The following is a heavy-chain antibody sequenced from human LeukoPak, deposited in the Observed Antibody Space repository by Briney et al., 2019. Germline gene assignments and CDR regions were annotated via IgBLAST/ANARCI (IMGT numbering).Heavy chain of an antibody. Sequence: RGSLRLSCAASGFTFSSSAMSWVRQAPGKGLYWVSAISGSGTGTYCADSVKGRFTISRDNSKNTLYLQMNSLRAEDTAVYYCAKEGGTGTRFDYWGQGTLVTVSS. J-gene: IGHJ4*02. CDR2: ISGSGTGT. CDR3: AKEGGTGTRFDY. D-gene: IGHD1-7*01. CDR1: GFTFSSSA. V-gene: IGHV3-23*01.